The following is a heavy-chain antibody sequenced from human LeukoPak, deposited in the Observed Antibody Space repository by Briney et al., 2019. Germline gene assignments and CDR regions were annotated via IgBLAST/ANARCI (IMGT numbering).Heavy chain of an antibody. J-gene: IGHJ6*02. CDR1: GLSLNPAGVG. V-gene: IGHV2-5*02. CDR2: IYWDDDK. Sequence: ASGPTLVKPTQTLTLTCTLSGLSLNPAGVGVGWIRQPPGKALEWLPLIYWDDDKRYNPALKTRLTITKDTSKNQVVLTVTNMDPVDTATYYCAKAGYGSGSYLRYYYYGMDVWGQGTTVTVSS. CDR3: AKAGYGSGSYLRYYYYGMDV. D-gene: IGHD3-10*01.